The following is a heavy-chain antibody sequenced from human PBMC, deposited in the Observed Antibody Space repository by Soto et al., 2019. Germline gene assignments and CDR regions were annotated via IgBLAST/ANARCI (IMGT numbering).Heavy chain of an antibody. CDR2: ISNSDYTT. J-gene: IGHJ4*02. V-gene: IGHV3-11*01. CDR3: ASGKWSLDY. D-gene: IGHD2-8*01. Sequence: QVHLVASGGGLVKPGGSLRLSCVASGITLSDNYMTWIRQAPGKGLEWLSYISNSDYTTYYADSVKGRFTISRDNAKNSLYLQLNGLRVADTAVYYCASGKWSLDYWGQGILVTVSS. CDR1: GITLSDNY.